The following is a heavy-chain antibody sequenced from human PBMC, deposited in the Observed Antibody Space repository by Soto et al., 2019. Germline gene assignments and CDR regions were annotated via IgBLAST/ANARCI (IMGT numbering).Heavy chain of an antibody. J-gene: IGHJ3*01. V-gene: IGHV3-23*01. CDR2: VSGGGDIT. CDR3: ARVYYTGSCPGAFGF. Sequence: EVQLLDSGGGLVQPGGSLRLSCAVSGFTFKNYAMHWVRQAPGKGLEWVSGVSGGGDITFYADSVKGRFTISRDNSMNTLYLHMNSLRAEDTAVYYCARVYYTGSCPGAFGFWGQGTLVTVSS. CDR1: GFTFKNYA. D-gene: IGHD2-8*02.